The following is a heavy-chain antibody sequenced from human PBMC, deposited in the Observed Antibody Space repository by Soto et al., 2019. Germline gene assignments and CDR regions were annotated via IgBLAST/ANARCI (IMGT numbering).Heavy chain of an antibody. CDR2: INSDGSTI. V-gene: IGHV3-74*01. J-gene: IGHJ4*02. CDR1: GFTFSSYW. D-gene: IGHD1-26*01. CDR3: ARVGVGAYHFDY. Sequence: EVQLVESGGGLVQPGGSLRLSCAASGFTFSSYWMHWVRQAPGKGLVWVSRINSDGSTISYADSVKGRFAISRDNAKNTLYLQMNSLRAEDTAVYYCARVGVGAYHFDYWGQGTVVTVPS.